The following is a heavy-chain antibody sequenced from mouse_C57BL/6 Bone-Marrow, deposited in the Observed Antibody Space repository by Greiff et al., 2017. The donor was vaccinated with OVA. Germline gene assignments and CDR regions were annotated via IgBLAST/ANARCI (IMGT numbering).Heavy chain of an antibody. Sequence: EVKLMESGGGLVQPKGSLKLSCAASGFSFNTYAMNWVRQAPGQGLEWVARIRSKSNNYATYYADSVKDRFTISRDDSESMLYLQMNNVKTEDTAMYYCVRHGGFYYAMDYWGQGTSVTVSS. D-gene: IGHD3-1*01. J-gene: IGHJ4*01. CDR1: GFSFNTYA. CDR3: VRHGGFYYAMDY. V-gene: IGHV10-1*01. CDR2: IRSKSNNYAT.